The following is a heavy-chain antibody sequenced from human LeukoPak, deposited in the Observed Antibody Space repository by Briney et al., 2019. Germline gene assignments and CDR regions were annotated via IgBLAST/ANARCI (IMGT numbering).Heavy chain of an antibody. CDR3: TKDMVTHDAFDI. Sequence: GGSLRLSCAASGFTFSNAWMNWVRQAPGKGLEWVVRIKSKTAGDGGTRDYAAPVKGRLTISRDDSKNTLYLQMNSLKTEDTGVYYCTKDMVTHDAFDIWGQGTMVTVSS. CDR2: IKSKTAGDGGTR. D-gene: IGHD2-8*01. V-gene: IGHV3-15*01. J-gene: IGHJ3*02. CDR1: GFTFSNAW.